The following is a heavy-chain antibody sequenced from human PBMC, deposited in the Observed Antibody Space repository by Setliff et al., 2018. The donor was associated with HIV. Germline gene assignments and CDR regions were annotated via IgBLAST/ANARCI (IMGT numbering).Heavy chain of an antibody. CDR1: GGSVNSGDYY. V-gene: IGHV4-31*03. CDR3: AREVRGAQLYYFDY. CDR2: IYYSGST. Sequence: PSETLSLTCTVSGGSVNSGDYYWSWIRQHPGKGLEWIGYIYYSGSTFYNPSLKSRGVISMETSKNQFSLKLNSVSAADTAVYYCAREVRGAQLYYFDYWGQGALVTVS. J-gene: IGHJ4*02. D-gene: IGHD3-10*01.